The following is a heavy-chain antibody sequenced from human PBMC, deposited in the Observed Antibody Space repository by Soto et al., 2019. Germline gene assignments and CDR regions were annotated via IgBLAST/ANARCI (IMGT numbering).Heavy chain of an antibody. V-gene: IGHV4-30-4*01. Sequence: SETLSLTCAVYGGSFSGYFWTWIRQSPGKGLEWMGYIFYTGTTYSTPSLKSRLIMSIDTSKNQFSLRLTSVTAADSAVYYCAREPFLPRARHDYWGQGALVTVSS. CDR2: IFYTGTT. D-gene: IGHD3-16*01. J-gene: IGHJ4*02. CDR3: AREPFLPRARHDY. CDR1: GGSFSGYF.